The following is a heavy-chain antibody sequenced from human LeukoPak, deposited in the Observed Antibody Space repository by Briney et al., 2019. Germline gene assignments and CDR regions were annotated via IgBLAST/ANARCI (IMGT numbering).Heavy chain of an antibody. D-gene: IGHD3-10*01. CDR1: GFTFTSSA. CDR2: IVVGSGNT. J-gene: IGHJ4*02. Sequence: SVKVSCKASGFTFTSSAMQWVRQARGQRLEWIGWIVVGSGNTNYAQKFQERVTITRDMSTSTAYMELRRLRSDDTAIYYCARVGAHTSGSYFGYWGQGTLVTVSS. CDR3: ARVGAHTSGSYFGY. V-gene: IGHV1-58*02.